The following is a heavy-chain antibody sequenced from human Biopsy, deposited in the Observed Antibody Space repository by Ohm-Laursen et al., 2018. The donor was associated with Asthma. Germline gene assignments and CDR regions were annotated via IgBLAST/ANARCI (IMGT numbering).Heavy chain of an antibody. D-gene: IGHD3-10*01. CDR3: ARGPNYHGSGRAPIGMDV. J-gene: IGHJ6*02. Sequence: GTLSLTCTVSGGSVSTGSYYWSWIRQPPGKGLEWLGYIYYTGSVNYNPSLKSRVTISVDTSKNQFSLRLNSVTAADTAVYYCARGPNYHGSGRAPIGMDVWGQGTTVTVSS. V-gene: IGHV4-61*01. CDR2: IYYTGSV. CDR1: GGSVSTGSYY.